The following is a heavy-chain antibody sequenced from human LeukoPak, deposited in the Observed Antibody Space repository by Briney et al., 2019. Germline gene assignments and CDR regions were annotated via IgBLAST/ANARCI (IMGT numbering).Heavy chain of an antibody. CDR1: RFTFSNYA. Sequence: GGSLRLSCAASRFTFSNYAMRWVRQAPGKGLEWVSGISGSGDSTYYADSVKGRFTISRDNAKNSLYLQMNSLRAEDTAVYYCARDGGNYYYYYYMDVWGKGTTVTISS. CDR2: ISGSGDST. J-gene: IGHJ6*03. D-gene: IGHD3-16*01. CDR3: ARDGGNYYYYYYMDV. V-gene: IGHV3-23*01.